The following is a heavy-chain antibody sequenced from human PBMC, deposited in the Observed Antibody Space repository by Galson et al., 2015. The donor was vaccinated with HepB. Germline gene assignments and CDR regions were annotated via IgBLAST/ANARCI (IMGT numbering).Heavy chain of an antibody. CDR3: ARALDY. Sequence: SLRLSCAASGITFSTYAMHWVRQAPGKGLEWVAAISYDGSHKYYAVSVKGRFTISRDNSKNMLFLQMNSLTAEDTAVYFCARALDYWGQGTLVTVSS. CDR2: ISYDGSHK. CDR1: GITFSTYA. V-gene: IGHV3-30*04. J-gene: IGHJ4*02.